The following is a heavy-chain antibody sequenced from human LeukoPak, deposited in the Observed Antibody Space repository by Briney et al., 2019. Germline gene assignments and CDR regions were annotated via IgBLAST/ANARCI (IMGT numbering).Heavy chain of an antibody. CDR2: VNPTTGKT. J-gene: IGHJ3*02. CDR3: ARERFTGSYYRNAFDI. D-gene: IGHD1-26*01. CDR1: GGTFSSYV. Sequence: GASVKVSCKASGGTFSSYVINWVRQTTGQGLEWMGWVNPTTGKTGYAQKFQGRVTMTTNTSIITAFMELSSLRSEDTAIYFCARERFTGSYYRNAFDIWGQGTVVTVSS. V-gene: IGHV1-8*02.